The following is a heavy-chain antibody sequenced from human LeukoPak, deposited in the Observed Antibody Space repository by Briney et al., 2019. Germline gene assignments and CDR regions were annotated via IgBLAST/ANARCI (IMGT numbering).Heavy chain of an antibody. CDR1: GFTFSTYS. D-gene: IGHD1-26*01. CDR3: ARDGIDY. J-gene: IGHJ4*02. V-gene: IGHV3-48*02. CDR2: ISTGSSTI. Sequence: PGGSLRLSCAASGFTFSTYSMNWVRQAPGKGLEWVSFISTGSSTIYYADSVKGRFTISRDNAKNSLYLQMSSLRDEDTAVYYCARDGIDYWGRGTLVTVSS.